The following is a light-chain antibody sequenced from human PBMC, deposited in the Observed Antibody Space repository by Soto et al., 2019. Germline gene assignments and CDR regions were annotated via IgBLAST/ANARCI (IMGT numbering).Light chain of an antibody. Sequence: EIVLTQSPGTLSLSPGERATLSCRASQSVSSNNLAWYQQKPGQAPMVLIYGTSSRATGIPYRFSGSGSGTDLTLTISRLETEDFAVYYCQHFSTSPPWTFGQGTKVEI. CDR3: QHFSTSPPWT. CDR1: QSVSSNN. CDR2: GTS. V-gene: IGKV3-20*01. J-gene: IGKJ1*01.